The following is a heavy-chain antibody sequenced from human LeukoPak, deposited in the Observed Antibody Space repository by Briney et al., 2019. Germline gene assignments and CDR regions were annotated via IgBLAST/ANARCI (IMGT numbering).Heavy chain of an antibody. CDR1: GFTASSNY. J-gene: IGHJ4*02. Sequence: GSLRLSCAASGFTASSNYMSWVRQAPGKGLEWVSVIYSGGSTYYADSVKGRFTISRDNSKNTLYLQMNSLRAEDTAVYYCARGSITIFGVVIFDYWGQGTLVTVSS. D-gene: IGHD3-3*01. V-gene: IGHV3-66*01. CDR2: IYSGGST. CDR3: ARGSITIFGVVIFDY.